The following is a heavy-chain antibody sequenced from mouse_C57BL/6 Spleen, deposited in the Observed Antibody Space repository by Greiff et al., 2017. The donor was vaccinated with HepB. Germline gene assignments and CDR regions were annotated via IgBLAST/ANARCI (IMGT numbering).Heavy chain of an antibody. Sequence: QLQESGPGLVKPSQSLSLTCSVTGYSITSGYYWNWIRQFPGNKLEWMGYISYDGSNNYNPSLKNRISITRDTSKNQFFLKLNSVTTEDTATYYCARDPSYFDYWGQGTTLTVSS. CDR1: GYSITSGYY. CDR3: ARDPSYFDY. J-gene: IGHJ2*01. V-gene: IGHV3-6*01. CDR2: ISYDGSN.